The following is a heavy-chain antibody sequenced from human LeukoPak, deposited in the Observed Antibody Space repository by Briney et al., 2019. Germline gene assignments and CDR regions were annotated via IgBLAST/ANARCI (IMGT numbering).Heavy chain of an antibody. Sequence: GGSLRLSCAASGFTVSSNYMTWVRQAPGKGLEWVSVIYRGVSIYYADSVKGRFTISRDNSKNTLDLQMNSLRAEDTAVFFCARVWPYDSSGPPFDYWGQGTLVTVSS. CDR3: ARVWPYDSSGPPFDY. V-gene: IGHV3-66*01. CDR1: GFTVSSNY. D-gene: IGHD3-22*01. CDR2: IYRGVSI. J-gene: IGHJ4*02.